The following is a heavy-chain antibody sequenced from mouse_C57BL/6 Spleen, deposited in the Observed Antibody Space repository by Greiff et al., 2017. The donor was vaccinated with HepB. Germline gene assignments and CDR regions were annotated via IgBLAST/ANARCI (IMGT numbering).Heavy chain of an antibody. V-gene: IGHV1-76*01. J-gene: IGHJ2*01. CDR1: GYTFTDYY. CDR3: ARTDRGAFDY. Sequence: VKLVESGAELVRPGASVKLSCKASGYTFTDYYINWVKQRPGQGLEWIARIYPGSGNTYYNEKFKGKATLTAEKSSSTAYMQLSSLTSEDSAVYFCARTDRGAFDYWGQGTTLTVSS. CDR2: IYPGSGNT. D-gene: IGHD3-3*01.